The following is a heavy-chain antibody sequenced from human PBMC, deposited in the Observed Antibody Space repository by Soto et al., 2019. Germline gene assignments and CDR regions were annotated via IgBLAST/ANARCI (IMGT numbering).Heavy chain of an antibody. Sequence: QVQLVQSGAEVKKPGSSVKVSCKASGGTFSSYAISWVRQAPGQGLEWMRGIIPIFGTANYAQKCQGRGTITADKSPSTAYMELSSLRSEDTAVYYCARDWAYAAVAAPGWFDPWGQGTLVTVSS. J-gene: IGHJ5*02. D-gene: IGHD2-15*01. CDR2: IIPIFGTA. CDR3: ARDWAYAAVAAPGWFDP. CDR1: GGTFSSYA. V-gene: IGHV1-69*06.